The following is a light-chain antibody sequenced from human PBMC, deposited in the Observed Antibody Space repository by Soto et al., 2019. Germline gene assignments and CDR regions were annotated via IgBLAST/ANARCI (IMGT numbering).Light chain of an antibody. CDR3: LQAAQSPLT. CDR2: LAS. Sequence: DIVLTQSPLSLPVTPWEPASISCRSSQSLLQSNGNNHADWYLQRPGHYPQLLLYLASSRASGVPDRFSGSGSGTEFSLEISRVEAEDVGVYYCLQAAQSPLTFGQGTRLEIK. CDR1: QSLLQSNGNNH. J-gene: IGKJ5*01. V-gene: IGKV2-28*01.